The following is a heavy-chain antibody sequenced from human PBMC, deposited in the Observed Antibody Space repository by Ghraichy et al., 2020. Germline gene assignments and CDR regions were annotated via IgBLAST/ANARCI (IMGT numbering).Heavy chain of an antibody. V-gene: IGHV3-48*01. CDR2: INSGSSSI. CDR1: GFTLSKYS. Sequence: GGSLRLSCAASGFTLSKYSMNWVRQAPGKGLEWVSYINSGSSSISYADSVKGRFTVSRDNAKNSLYLQMDSLRAEDTAVYYCARELPYGDYIFDYWGQGTLVTVSP. J-gene: IGHJ4*02. CDR3: ARELPYGDYIFDY. D-gene: IGHD4-17*01.